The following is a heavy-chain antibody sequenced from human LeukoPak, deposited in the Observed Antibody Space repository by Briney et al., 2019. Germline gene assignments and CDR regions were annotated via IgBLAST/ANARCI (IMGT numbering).Heavy chain of an antibody. CDR2: ISSSGSIM. CDR3: ARVWDGYSGEDY. CDR1: GFTFSSYW. D-gene: IGHD5-18*01. V-gene: IGHV3-48*01. Sequence: GGSLRLSCAASGFTFSSYWMSWVRQAPGKGLESVSYISSSGSIMHYADSVRGRFTISRDNAKKSLYLQMNSLRAEDTAVYYCARVWDGYSGEDYWGQGTLVTVSS. J-gene: IGHJ4*02.